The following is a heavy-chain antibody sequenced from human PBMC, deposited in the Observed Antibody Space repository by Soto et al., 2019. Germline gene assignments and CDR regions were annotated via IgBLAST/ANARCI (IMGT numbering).Heavy chain of an antibody. J-gene: IGHJ4*02. Sequence: SGPTLVNPTETLTLTCTVSGFSLSNARMGVSWIRQPPGKALEWLAHIFSNGEKSYSTSLKSRLTISKDTSKSQVVLTMTNMDPVDTATYYCARGYGYCSSTSCPFDYWGQGTLVTVSS. CDR1: GFSLSNARMG. V-gene: IGHV2-26*01. CDR3: ARGYGYCSSTSCPFDY. CDR2: IFSNGEK. D-gene: IGHD2-2*01.